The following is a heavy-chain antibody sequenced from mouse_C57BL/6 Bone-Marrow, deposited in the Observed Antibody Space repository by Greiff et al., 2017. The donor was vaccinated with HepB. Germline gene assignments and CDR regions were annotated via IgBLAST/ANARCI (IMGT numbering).Heavy chain of an antibody. Sequence: QVQLKESGPGLVAPSQSLSITCTVSGFSLTSYAISWVRQPPGKGLEWLGVIWTGGGTNYNSARISRLSISKDNSKSQVFLQMSSLQADDTARYYWARKDGGSYDYFDYWGQGTTRTVSS. CDR1: GFSLTSYA. V-gene: IGHV2-9-1*01. CDR2: IWTGGGT. J-gene: IGHJ2*01. CDR3: ARKDGGSYDYFDY. D-gene: IGHD1-1*02.